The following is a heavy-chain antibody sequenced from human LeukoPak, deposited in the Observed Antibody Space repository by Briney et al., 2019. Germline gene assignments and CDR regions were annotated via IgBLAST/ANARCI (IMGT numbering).Heavy chain of an antibody. V-gene: IGHV1-18*01. D-gene: IGHD5-18*01. Sequence: GASVKVSCKASGYIFTSYGISWVRQAPGQGLEWMGWISAYNGNTNYAQKLQGRVTMTTDTSTSTAYMELRSLRSDDTAVYYCARISVDTAMAPGWYFDLWGRGTLVTVSS. J-gene: IGHJ2*01. CDR1: GYIFTSYG. CDR3: ARISVDTAMAPGWYFDL. CDR2: ISAYNGNT.